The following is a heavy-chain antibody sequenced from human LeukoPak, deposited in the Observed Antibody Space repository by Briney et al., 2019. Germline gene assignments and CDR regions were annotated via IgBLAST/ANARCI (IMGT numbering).Heavy chain of an antibody. CDR1: GFTFSSYG. CDR3: ARDSPTTVTGAFDI. D-gene: IGHD4-17*01. J-gene: IGHJ3*02. V-gene: IGHV3-33*01. Sequence: GGSLRLSCAASGFTFSSYGMHWVRQAPGKGLERVAVIWYDGSNKYYADSVKGRFTISRDNSKNTLYLQMNSLRAEDTAVYYCARDSPTTVTGAFDIWGQGTMVTVSS. CDR2: IWYDGSNK.